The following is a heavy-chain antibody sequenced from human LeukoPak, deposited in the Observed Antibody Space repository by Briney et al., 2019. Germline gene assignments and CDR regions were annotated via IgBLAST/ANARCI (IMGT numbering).Heavy chain of an antibody. J-gene: IGHJ4*02. D-gene: IGHD1-26*01. CDR3: TRARQRATGSYSSLDY. V-gene: IGHV1-18*01. CDR2: ISAYNGNT. Sequence: ASVKVSCKASGYTFTSYGISWVRQAPGQGLEWMGWISAYNGNTNYAQKLQGRVTMTRDTSISTAYMELSRLTPDDTAVYYCTRARQRATGSYSSLDYWGQGTLVTVSS. CDR1: GYTFTSYG.